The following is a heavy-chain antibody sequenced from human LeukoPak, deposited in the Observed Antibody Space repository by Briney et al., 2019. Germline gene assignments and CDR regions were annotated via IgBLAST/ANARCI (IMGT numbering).Heavy chain of an antibody. CDR1: GGSISSSSYY. CDR2: IYYSGST. CDR3: ARHRVGPTGKVFDY. D-gene: IGHD1-26*01. Sequence: SSETLSLTCTVSGGSISSSSYYWGWIRQPPGKGLEWIGSIYYSGSTYYNPSLKSRVTISVDTSKNQFSLKLSSVTAADTAVYYCARHRVGPTGKVFDYWGQGTLVTVSS. V-gene: IGHV4-39*01. J-gene: IGHJ4*02.